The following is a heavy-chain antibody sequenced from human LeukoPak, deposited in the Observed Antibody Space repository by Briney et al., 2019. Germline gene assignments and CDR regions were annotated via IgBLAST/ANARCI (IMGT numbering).Heavy chain of an antibody. J-gene: IGHJ4*02. CDR1: GGSFSGYY. Sequence: ETLSLTCAVYGGSFSGYYWSWIRQPPGKGLGWIGEINHSGSTNYSPSLKSRVTISVDTSKNQFSLKLSSVTAADTAVYYCARSGRWVAAGTPSRFDYWGQGTLVTVSS. CDR3: ARSGRWVAAGTPSRFDY. V-gene: IGHV4-34*01. CDR2: INHSGST. D-gene: IGHD6-13*01.